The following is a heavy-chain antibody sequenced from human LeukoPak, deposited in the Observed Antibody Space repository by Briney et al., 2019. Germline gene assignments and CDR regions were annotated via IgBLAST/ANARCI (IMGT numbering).Heavy chain of an antibody. Sequence: GGSLRLSCAASGFTFSNAWMSWVRQAPGKGLQWVSYISFSSSTIYYADSVKGRFTISRDNAKNSLYLQMNSLRAEDTAVYYCARDDSGSSVAFDIWGQGTLVTVSS. J-gene: IGHJ3*02. D-gene: IGHD1-26*01. CDR3: ARDDSGSSVAFDI. CDR2: ISFSSSTI. V-gene: IGHV3-48*01. CDR1: GFTFSNAW.